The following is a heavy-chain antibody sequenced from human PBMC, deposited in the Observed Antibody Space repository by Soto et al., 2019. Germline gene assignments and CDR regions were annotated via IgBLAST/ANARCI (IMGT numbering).Heavy chain of an antibody. J-gene: IGHJ5*02. V-gene: IGHV2-5*02. CDR3: PHRRRYFDWLTYNWFDP. Sequence: QITLKESGPTLVKPTQTLTLTCTFSGFSLSTSGVGVGWIRQPPGKALEWLALIYWDDDKRYSPSLKSRLTTTKNSTKNSGVITITTMHPWHKDTYYCPHRRRYFDWLTYNWFDPWGQGTLVTVSS. CDR2: IYWDDDK. D-gene: IGHD3-9*01. CDR1: GFSLSTSGVG.